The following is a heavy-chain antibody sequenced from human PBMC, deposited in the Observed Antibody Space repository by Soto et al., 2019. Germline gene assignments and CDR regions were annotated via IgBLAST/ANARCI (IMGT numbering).Heavy chain of an antibody. Sequence: GPGPSSETLSLTCTVSGGSISSSSYYWGWIRQPPGKGLEGIGSIYYSGSTYYNPSLKSRVTISVDTSKNQFSLKLSSVTAADTAVYYCARHSGHSSGWYVAFDIWGQGTMVTVSS. V-gene: IGHV4-39*01. CDR3: ARHSGHSSGWYVAFDI. D-gene: IGHD6-19*01. CDR2: IYYSGST. CDR1: GGSISSSSYY. J-gene: IGHJ3*02.